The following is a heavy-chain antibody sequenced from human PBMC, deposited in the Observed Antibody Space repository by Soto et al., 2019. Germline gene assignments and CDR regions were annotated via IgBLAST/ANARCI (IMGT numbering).Heavy chain of an antibody. CDR3: AKGPYNWNYVLDY. CDR1: GFTFSSYG. V-gene: IGHV3-30*18. CDR2: ISYDGSNK. J-gene: IGHJ4*02. Sequence: PGGSLRLSCAASGFTFSSYGMHWVRQAPGKGLEWVAVISYDGSNKYYADPVKGRFTISRDNSKNTLYLQMNSLRAEDTAVYYCAKGPYNWNYVLDYWGQGTLVTVSS. D-gene: IGHD1-7*01.